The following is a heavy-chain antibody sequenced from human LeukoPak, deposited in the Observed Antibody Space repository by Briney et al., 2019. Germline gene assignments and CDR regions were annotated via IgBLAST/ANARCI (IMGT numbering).Heavy chain of an antibody. J-gene: IGHJ4*02. V-gene: IGHV3-21*01. Sequence: GGSLRLSCAASGFTFSSYSMNWVRQAPGKGLEWVSSISSSSYIYYADSVKGRFTISRDNAKNSLYLQMNSLRAEDTAVYCCARGELYDSTCFDYWGQGTLVTVSS. D-gene: IGHD3-22*01. CDR2: ISSSSYI. CDR3: ARGELYDSTCFDY. CDR1: GFTFSSYS.